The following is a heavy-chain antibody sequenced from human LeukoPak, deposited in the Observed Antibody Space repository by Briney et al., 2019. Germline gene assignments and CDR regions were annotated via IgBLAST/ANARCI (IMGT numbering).Heavy chain of an antibody. CDR3: AKAGSSGWYAPYYFDY. CDR2: IRYDGSNK. CDR1: GLTFSSYG. Sequence: PGGSLRLSCAASGLTFSSYGMHWVRQAAGKGLEWVAFIRYDGSNKYYADSVKGRFTISRDNSKNTLYLQMNSLRAEDTAVYYCAKAGSSGWYAPYYFDYWGQGTLVTVSS. V-gene: IGHV3-30*02. J-gene: IGHJ4*02. D-gene: IGHD6-19*01.